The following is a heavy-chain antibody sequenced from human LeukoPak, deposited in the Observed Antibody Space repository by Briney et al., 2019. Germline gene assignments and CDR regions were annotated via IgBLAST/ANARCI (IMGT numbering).Heavy chain of an antibody. CDR1: GYTFTSYG. V-gene: IGHV1-2*02. Sequence: GASVKVSCKASGYTFTSYGISWVRQAPGQGLEWMGWINPNSGGTNYAQKFQDRVTMTRDTSISTAYMELSRLRSDDTAVYYCARDLSLRYPDVWGKGTTVTISS. J-gene: IGHJ6*04. CDR2: INPNSGGT. D-gene: IGHD3-9*01. CDR3: ARDLSLRYPDV.